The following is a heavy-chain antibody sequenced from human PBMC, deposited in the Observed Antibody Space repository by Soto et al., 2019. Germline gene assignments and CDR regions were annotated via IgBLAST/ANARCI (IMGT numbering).Heavy chain of an antibody. D-gene: IGHD3-16*01. CDR1: GFTFSNYW. V-gene: IGHV3-7*05. CDR3: ARDPHRGGDYDY. Sequence: EVQLVESGGALVQPGGSLRLSCAVSGFTFSNYWMNWVRQAPGKGLEWVANIKPDGSEKYYLDSVNGRFTISRDNAMNSLYLQMNSLRVEDTAVYYCARDPHRGGDYDYWGQGTLVTVSS. J-gene: IGHJ4*02. CDR2: IKPDGSEK.